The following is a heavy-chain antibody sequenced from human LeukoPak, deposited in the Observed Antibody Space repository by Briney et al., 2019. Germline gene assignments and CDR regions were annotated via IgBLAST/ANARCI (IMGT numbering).Heavy chain of an antibody. J-gene: IGHJ4*02. CDR3: ARALALGVYSSSWLLGY. D-gene: IGHD6-13*01. CDR1: GYTFTGYY. CDR2: INPNSGGT. V-gene: IGHV1-2*02. Sequence: ASVKVSCKASGYTFTGYYVHWVRQAPGQGLEWMGWINPNSGGTNYAQKFQGRVTMTRDTSISTAYMELSRLRSDDTAVYYCARALALGVYSSSWLLGYWGQGTLVTVSS.